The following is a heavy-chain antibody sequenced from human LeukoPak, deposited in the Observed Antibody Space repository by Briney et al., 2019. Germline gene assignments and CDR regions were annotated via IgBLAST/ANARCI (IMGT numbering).Heavy chain of an antibody. D-gene: IGHD2-2*02. CDR3: ARGGGSIPFDY. CDR2: ISTTSNM. V-gene: IGHV3-21*01. CDR1: GFTFSTYN. Sequence: PGGSLRLSCAASGFTFSTYNINWVRQAPGKGLEWVSSISTTSNMFYAGSVKGRFTISRDNAKKSLYLQVNSLRAEDTAVYYCARGGGSIPFDYWGQGTLVTVSS. J-gene: IGHJ4*02.